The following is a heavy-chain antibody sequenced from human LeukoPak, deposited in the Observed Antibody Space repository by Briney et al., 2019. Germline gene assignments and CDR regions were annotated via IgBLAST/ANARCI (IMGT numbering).Heavy chain of an antibody. CDR1: GFTFNNYW. CDR3: ARDVSSGAFDI. D-gene: IGHD3-10*01. Sequence: PGGSLRLSCAASGFTFNNYWIHWVRQAPGKGLVWVSRVNPGGSIANFADSVKGRFTISRDNARNTVFLQTSSLTAEDTAVYYCARDVSSGAFDIWGQGTMVTVSS. CDR2: VNPGGSIA. V-gene: IGHV3-74*01. J-gene: IGHJ3*02.